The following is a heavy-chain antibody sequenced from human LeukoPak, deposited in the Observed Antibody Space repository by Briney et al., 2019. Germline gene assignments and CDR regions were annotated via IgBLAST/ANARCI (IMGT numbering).Heavy chain of an antibody. Sequence: TGGYLRLSCAASGFSFRNYWMHWVRQAPGKGLVWVSHIKSDGRSTTYADSVKGRFTISRDNAKNSLYLQMNSLRADDTAVYYYARETCGGDCYSAWGQGTLVTVSS. CDR2: IKSDGRST. D-gene: IGHD2-21*02. CDR3: ARETCGGDCYSA. J-gene: IGHJ5*02. V-gene: IGHV3-74*01. CDR1: GFSFRNYW.